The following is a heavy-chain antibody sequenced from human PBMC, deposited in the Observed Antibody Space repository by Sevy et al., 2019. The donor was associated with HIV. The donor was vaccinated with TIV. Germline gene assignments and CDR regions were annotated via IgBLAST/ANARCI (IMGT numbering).Heavy chain of an antibody. V-gene: IGHV3-23*01. Sequence: GGSLRLSCVASGFTFSSYAVSWVRQAPGKGLEWVAATSARDSSTYHEDSVRGRFTISRDNAKNTLYLQMNSLRAEDTAVYYCARAPDPSCRSTRCYYFDYWGQGTLVTVSS. CDR3: ARAPDPSCRSTRCYYFDY. D-gene: IGHD2-2*01. CDR1: GFTFSSYA. J-gene: IGHJ4*02. CDR2: TSARDSST.